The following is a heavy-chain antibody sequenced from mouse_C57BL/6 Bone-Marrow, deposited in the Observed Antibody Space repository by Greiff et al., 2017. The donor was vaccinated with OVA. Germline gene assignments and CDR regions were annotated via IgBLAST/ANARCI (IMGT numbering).Heavy chain of an antibody. Sequence: EVKVVESGGGLVKPGGSLKLSCAASGFTFSDYGMHWVRQAPEKGLEWVAYISSGSSTIYYADTVKGRFTISRDNAKNTLFLQMTSLRSEDTAMYYCARGRDYGSRMAYWGQGTLVTVSA. J-gene: IGHJ3*01. CDR2: ISSGSSTI. V-gene: IGHV5-17*01. CDR3: ARGRDYGSRMAY. D-gene: IGHD1-1*01. CDR1: GFTFSDYG.